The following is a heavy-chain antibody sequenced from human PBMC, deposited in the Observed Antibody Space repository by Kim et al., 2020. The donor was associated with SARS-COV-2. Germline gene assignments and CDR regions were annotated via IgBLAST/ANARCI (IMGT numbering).Heavy chain of an antibody. CDR3: ASGYSYGTFDY. V-gene: IGHV4-39*01. J-gene: IGHJ4*02. D-gene: IGHD5-18*01. Sequence: YSNPSLKSRVTISVDTSTNQFSLKLSSVTAADTAVYYCASGYSYGTFDYWGQGTLVTVSS.